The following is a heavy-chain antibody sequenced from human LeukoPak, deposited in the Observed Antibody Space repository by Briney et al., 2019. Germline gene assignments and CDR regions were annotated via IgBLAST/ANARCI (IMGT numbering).Heavy chain of an antibody. CDR3: AREMVFGEP. D-gene: IGHD3-10*02. Sequence: PGGSLRLSCAASGFTFINYNMNWVRQAPGKGLEWVSSISSSSVYKYYADSVKGRFTISRDNAKNSLFLQMNRLRAEDTAVYYCAREMVFGEPWGQGILVTVSS. CDR2: ISSSSVYK. CDR1: GFTFINYN. J-gene: IGHJ4*02. V-gene: IGHV3-21*01.